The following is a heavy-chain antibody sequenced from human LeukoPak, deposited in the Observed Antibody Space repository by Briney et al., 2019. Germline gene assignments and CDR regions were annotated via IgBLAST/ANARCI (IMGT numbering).Heavy chain of an antibody. V-gene: IGHV3-53*01. J-gene: IGHJ4*02. D-gene: IGHD2-2*02. Sequence: GGSLRLSCAASGFAVSNNYMTWVRQAPGKGLEWVSVIYKDGGTYYADSVKGRFTISRDNSKNTVYLQMDSLRAEDTAVYYCARDRYRNDYWGQGTLVTVSS. CDR1: GFAVSNNY. CDR3: ARDRYRNDY. CDR2: IYKDGGT.